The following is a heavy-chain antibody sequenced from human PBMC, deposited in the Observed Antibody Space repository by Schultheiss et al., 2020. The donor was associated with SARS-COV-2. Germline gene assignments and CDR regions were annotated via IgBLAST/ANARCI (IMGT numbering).Heavy chain of an antibody. Sequence: GGSLRLSCAASGFTFSNAWMSWVRQAPGKGLEWVSVIYSGGSTYYADSVKGRFTISRDNSKNTLYLQMNSLRAEDTAVYYCAREYYYDSSESWYFDLWGRGTLVTVSS. J-gene: IGHJ2*01. D-gene: IGHD3-22*01. CDR2: IYSGGST. V-gene: IGHV3-66*01. CDR3: AREYYYDSSESWYFDL. CDR1: GFTFSNAW.